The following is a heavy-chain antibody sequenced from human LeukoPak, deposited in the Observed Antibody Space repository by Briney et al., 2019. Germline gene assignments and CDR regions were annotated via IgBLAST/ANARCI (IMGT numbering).Heavy chain of an antibody. J-gene: IGHJ5*02. Sequence: ASVKVSCKASGGTFSSYAISWVRQAPGQGLERMGWISAYNGNTNYAQKLQGRVTMTTDTSTSTAYMELRSLRSDDTAVYYCASAGRYSSSWYWFDPWGQGTLVTVSS. CDR3: ASAGRYSSSWYWFDP. V-gene: IGHV1-18*01. CDR1: GGTFSSYA. CDR2: ISAYNGNT. D-gene: IGHD6-13*01.